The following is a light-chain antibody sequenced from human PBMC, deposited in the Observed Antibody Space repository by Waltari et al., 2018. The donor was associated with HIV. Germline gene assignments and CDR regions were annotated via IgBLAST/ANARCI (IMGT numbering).Light chain of an antibody. CDR3: MIWHSSAWV. CDR1: SGINVGTYR. CDR2: YKSDSDK. V-gene: IGLV5-45*01. Sequence: QAVLTQPASLSASPGASASLTCTLRSGINVGTYRIYWYQQKPGSPPQYLLRYKSDSDKQQGSSVPSRFSGSKEASANAGILLISGLQSEDEADYYCMIWHSSAWVFGGGTKLTVL. J-gene: IGLJ3*02.